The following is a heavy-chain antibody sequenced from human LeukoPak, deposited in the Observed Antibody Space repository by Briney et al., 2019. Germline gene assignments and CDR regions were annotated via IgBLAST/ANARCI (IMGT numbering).Heavy chain of an antibody. J-gene: IGHJ4*02. CDR1: GGSIRSYH. V-gene: IGHV4-59*01. CDR3: ATSYSYGSFDY. CDR2: IYYSGST. Sequence: SETLSLTCTVSGGSIRSYHWSWIRQPPGKGLEWIGYIYYSGSTNYNPSLKSRVTISVDTSKNQFSPKLSSVTAADTAVYYCATSYSYGSFDYWGQGTLVTVSS. D-gene: IGHD5-18*01.